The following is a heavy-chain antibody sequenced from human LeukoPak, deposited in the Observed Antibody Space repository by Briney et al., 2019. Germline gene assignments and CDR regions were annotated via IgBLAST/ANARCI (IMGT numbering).Heavy chain of an antibody. D-gene: IGHD1-26*01. J-gene: IGHJ4*02. CDR2: INHSGST. CDR1: GGSFSGYY. Sequence: PSETLSLTCAVYGGSFSGYYWSWIRQPPGKGLEWIGEINHSGSTNYNPSLKSRVTISVDTSKNQFSLKLSSVTAADTAVYYCARRPVGGPFDYWGQGTLVTVSS. CDR3: ARRPVGGPFDY. V-gene: IGHV4-34*01.